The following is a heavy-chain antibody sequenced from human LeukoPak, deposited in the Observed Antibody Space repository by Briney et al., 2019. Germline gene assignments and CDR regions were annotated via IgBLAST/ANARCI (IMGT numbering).Heavy chain of an antibody. CDR1: GGSISSSSYY. J-gene: IGHJ5*02. CDR2: IYYSGST. Sequence: SETLSLTCTVSGGSISSSSYYWGWIRQPPGKGLEWIGSIYYSGSTYYNPSLKSRVTISVDTSKNQFSLKLSSVTAADTAVYYCARHPVGAAGRGNWFDPWGQGTLVTVSS. D-gene: IGHD6-13*01. V-gene: IGHV4-39*01. CDR3: ARHPVGAAGRGNWFDP.